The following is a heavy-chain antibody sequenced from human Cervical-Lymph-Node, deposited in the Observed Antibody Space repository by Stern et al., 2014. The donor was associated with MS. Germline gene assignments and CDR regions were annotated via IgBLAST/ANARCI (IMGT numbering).Heavy chain of an antibody. J-gene: IGHJ5*02. CDR3: ATAWDSGSYYGNWFDP. D-gene: IGHD1-26*01. CDR1: GFSFSTYV. V-gene: IGHV3-30*04. Sequence: QVQLVESGGGVVQPGRSLRLSCAASGFSFSTYVMHWVRQAPGKGLEWVTLISYDGRNKYYADSVKGRFTISRDNSKNTLYLQMNSLRAEDTAVYYCATAWDSGSYYGNWFDPWGQGTLVTVSS. CDR2: ISYDGRNK.